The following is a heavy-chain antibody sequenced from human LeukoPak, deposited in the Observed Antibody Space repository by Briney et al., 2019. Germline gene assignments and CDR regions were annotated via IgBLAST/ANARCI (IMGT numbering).Heavy chain of an antibody. D-gene: IGHD2-2*01. CDR3: ARGGEYCSSTSCSDY. J-gene: IGHJ4*02. CDR1: GGSISSGGYY. Sequence: SETLSLTCTVSGGSISSGGYYWSWIRQHPGKGLEWIGYIYYSGSTYYNPSLKSRVTISVDTSKNQFSLKLSSVIAADTAVYYCARGGEYCSSTSCSDYWGQGTLVTVSS. CDR2: IYYSGST. V-gene: IGHV4-31*03.